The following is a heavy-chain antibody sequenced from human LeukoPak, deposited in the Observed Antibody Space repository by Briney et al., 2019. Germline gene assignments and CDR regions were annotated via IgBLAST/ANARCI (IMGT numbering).Heavy chain of an antibody. CDR3: AGGHSGVRRYYYDSSGYYYWLDY. J-gene: IGHJ4*02. V-gene: IGHV4-34*01. CDR1: GGSFSGYY. CDR2: INHSGST. D-gene: IGHD3-22*01. Sequence: SETLSLTCAVYGGSFSGYYWSWIRQPPGKGLEWIGEINHSGSTNYNPSLKSRVTISVDTSKNQFSLKLNSVTAADTAVYYCAGGHSGVRRYYYDSSGYYYWLDYWGQGTLVTVSS.